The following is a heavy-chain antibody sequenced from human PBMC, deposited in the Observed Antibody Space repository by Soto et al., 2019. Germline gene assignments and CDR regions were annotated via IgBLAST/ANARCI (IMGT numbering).Heavy chain of an antibody. D-gene: IGHD1-26*01. CDR3: ARERSSGAFDI. Sequence: ASVKVSCKASGYTFSSYYMNWVRQAPGQGLEWMGIINPSGGSTNYAQKFQGRVTMTRNTSISTAYMELSSLRSEDTAVYYRARERSSGAFDIWGQGTMVTVSS. J-gene: IGHJ3*02. CDR1: GYTFSSYY. V-gene: IGHV1-46*01. CDR2: INPSGGST.